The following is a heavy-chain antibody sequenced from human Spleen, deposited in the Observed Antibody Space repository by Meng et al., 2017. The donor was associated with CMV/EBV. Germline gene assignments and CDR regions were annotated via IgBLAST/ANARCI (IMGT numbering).Heavy chain of an antibody. CDR2: IRYDGSNK. V-gene: IGHV3-30*02. CDR1: GFTFSSYG. CDR3: ARDEDGDYNLFPY. D-gene: IGHD4-17*01. Sequence: GESLKISCAASGFTFSSYGMNWVRQAPGKGLEWVAFIRYDGSNKYYADSVKGRFTISRDNSKNTLYLQMNSLRAEDTAVYYCARDEDGDYNLFPYWGQGTLVTVSS. J-gene: IGHJ4*02.